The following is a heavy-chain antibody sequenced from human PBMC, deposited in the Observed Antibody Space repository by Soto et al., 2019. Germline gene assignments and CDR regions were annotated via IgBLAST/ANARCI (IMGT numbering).Heavy chain of an antibody. J-gene: IGHJ5*02. D-gene: IGHD6-13*01. Sequence: PGGSLRLSCAASGFTFSSYGMHWVRQAPGKGLEWVEVIWYDGSNKYYAGSVKGRFTISRDNSKNTLYLQMNSLRAEDTAVYYCARDRLAAAGTPWFDPWGQGTLVTVSS. CDR2: IWYDGSNK. CDR1: GFTFSSYG. CDR3: ARDRLAAAGTPWFDP. V-gene: IGHV3-33*01.